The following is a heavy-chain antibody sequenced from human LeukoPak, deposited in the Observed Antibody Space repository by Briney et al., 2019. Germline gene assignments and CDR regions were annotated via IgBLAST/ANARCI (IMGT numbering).Heavy chain of an antibody. CDR2: ISSSSSYI. CDR1: GFTFSSYS. J-gene: IGHJ6*03. V-gene: IGHV3-21*01. Sequence: GGSLRLSCAASGFTFSSYSMNWVRQAPGKGLEWVSSISSSSSYIYYADSVKGRFTISRDNAKNSLYLQMNSLRAEDTAVYYCGGSSGYHYYMDVWGKGTTVTVSS. D-gene: IGHD6-6*01. CDR3: GGSSGYHYYMDV.